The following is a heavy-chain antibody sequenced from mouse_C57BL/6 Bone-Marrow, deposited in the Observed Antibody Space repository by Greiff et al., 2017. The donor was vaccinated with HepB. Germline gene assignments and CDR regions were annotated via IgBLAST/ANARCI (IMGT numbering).Heavy chain of an antibody. J-gene: IGHJ3*01. D-gene: IGHD4-1*01. Sequence: EVQLVESGGGLVKPGGSLKLSCAASGFTFSSYAMSWVSQTPEKRLEWVATISDGGSYTYYPDNVKGRFTISRDNAKKNLYLQMSHLKSEDTAMYYCAREGTGPFAYWGQGTLVTVSA. V-gene: IGHV5-4*01. CDR3: AREGTGPFAY. CDR1: GFTFSSYA. CDR2: ISDGGSYT.